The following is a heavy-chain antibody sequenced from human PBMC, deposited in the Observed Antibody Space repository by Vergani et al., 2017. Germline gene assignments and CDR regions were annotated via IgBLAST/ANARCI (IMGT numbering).Heavy chain of an antibody. CDR3: AKERGITIFGVALDAFDI. Sequence: QVQLVESGGGVVQPGRSLRLSCAASGFTFSSYGMHWVRQAPGKGLEWVAVIWYDGSNKYYADSVKGRFTISRDNSKNTLYLQMNSLRAEDTAVYYCAKERGITIFGVALDAFDIWGQGTMVTVSS. CDR1: GFTFSSYG. D-gene: IGHD3-3*01. V-gene: IGHV3-33*06. J-gene: IGHJ3*02. CDR2: IWYDGSNK.